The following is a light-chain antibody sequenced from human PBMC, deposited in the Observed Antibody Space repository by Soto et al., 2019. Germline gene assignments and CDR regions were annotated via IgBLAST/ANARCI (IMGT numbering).Light chain of an antibody. CDR1: SSDVGGYNY. V-gene: IGLV2-14*01. CDR2: DVS. J-gene: IGLJ2*01. Sequence: QSALTQPASVSGSPGQSITISCTGTSSDVGGYNYVSWYQQHPGKAPKLMIYDVSNRPSGVSNRFSGSKSGNTASLTISGLQAEDEADYYCSSYTSSSTLVFGGGIKLTVL. CDR3: SSYTSSSTLV.